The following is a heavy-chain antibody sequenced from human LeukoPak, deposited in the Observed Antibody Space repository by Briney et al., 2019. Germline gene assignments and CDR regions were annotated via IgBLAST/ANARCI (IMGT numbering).Heavy chain of an antibody. V-gene: IGHV4-34*01. J-gene: IGHJ6*03. CDR1: GGSFSGYY. Sequence: SETLSLTCAVYGGSFSGYYWSWIRQPPGKGLEWIGEINHSGSTNYNPSLKSRVTISVDTYKNQFSLKLSSVTAADTAVYYCAREVVGGYNWKIRDRYMDVWGKGTTVTVSS. D-gene: IGHD1-20*01. CDR2: INHSGST. CDR3: AREVVGGYNWKIRDRYMDV.